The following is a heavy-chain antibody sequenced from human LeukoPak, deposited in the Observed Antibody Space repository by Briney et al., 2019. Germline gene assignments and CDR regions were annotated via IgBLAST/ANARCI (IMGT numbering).Heavy chain of an antibody. Sequence: SETLSLTCTVSGDSVRTSNSYWGWIRQPPGKGLEWIGSMFYSGNTYYNPSLKSRVTISVDTSKNQLSLRLSSVTAADTAVYYCARHPHYYFDNSARWGQGTLITVSS. CDR2: MFYSGNT. CDR1: GDSVRTSNSY. J-gene: IGHJ4*02. CDR3: ARHPHYYFDNSAR. D-gene: IGHD3-22*01. V-gene: IGHV4-39*01.